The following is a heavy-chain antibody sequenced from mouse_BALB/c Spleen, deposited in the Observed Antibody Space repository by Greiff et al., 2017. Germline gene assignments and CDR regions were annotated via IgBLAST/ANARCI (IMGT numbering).Heavy chain of an antibody. D-gene: IGHD1-1*01. CDR1: GYTFTDYA. J-gene: IGHJ3*01. CDR2: ISTYYGDA. Sequence: QVQLKQSGAELVRPGVSVKISCKGSGYTFTDYAMHWVKQSHAKSLEWIGVISTYYGDASYNQKFKGKATMTVDKSSSTAYMELARLTSEDSAIYYCARVLLLGEGFAYWGQGTLVTVSA. CDR3: ARVLLLGEGFAY. V-gene: IGHV1S137*01.